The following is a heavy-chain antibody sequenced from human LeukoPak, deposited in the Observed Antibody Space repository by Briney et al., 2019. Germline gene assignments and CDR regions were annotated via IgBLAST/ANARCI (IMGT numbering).Heavy chain of an antibody. CDR3: AREPAGDHYYYYYGMDV. Sequence: GASVKVSCKASGYTFTSYGISWVRQAPGQGLEWMGGIIPIFGTANYAQKFQGRVTITTDESTSTAYMELSNLRSEDTAVYYCAREPAGDHYYYYYGMDVWGQGTTVTVSS. J-gene: IGHJ6*02. D-gene: IGHD2-2*01. CDR2: IIPIFGTA. V-gene: IGHV1-69*05. CDR1: GYTFTSYG.